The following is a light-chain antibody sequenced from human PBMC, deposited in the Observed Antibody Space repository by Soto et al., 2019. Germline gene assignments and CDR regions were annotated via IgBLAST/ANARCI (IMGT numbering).Light chain of an antibody. Sequence: EIVLTQSPASLSLSPGDRASLSCRASESVRAYLAWYQQKPGQAPRLLIYDASNRATGIPDRFSGSGSGTDFTLTISSLEPEDFAVYYCQHRSDWPYTVGQGTKVEIK. J-gene: IGKJ2*01. V-gene: IGKV3-11*01. CDR3: QHRSDWPYT. CDR1: ESVRAY. CDR2: DAS.